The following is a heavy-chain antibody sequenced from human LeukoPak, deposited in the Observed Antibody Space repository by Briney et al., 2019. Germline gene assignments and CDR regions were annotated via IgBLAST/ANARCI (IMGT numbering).Heavy chain of an antibody. CDR2: INHSGST. CDR1: GFTVSSNY. D-gene: IGHD1-26*01. V-gene: IGHV4-34*01. Sequence: GSLRLSCAASGFTVSSNYMSWVRQAPGKGLEWIGEINHSGSTNYNPSLKSRVTISVDTSKNQFSLKLSSVTAADTAVYYCARGRLYSGSYLRMNWFDPWGQGTLVTVSS. J-gene: IGHJ5*02. CDR3: ARGRLYSGSYLRMNWFDP.